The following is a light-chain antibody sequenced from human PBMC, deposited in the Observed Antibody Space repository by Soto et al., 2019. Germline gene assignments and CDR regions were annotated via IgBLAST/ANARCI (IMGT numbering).Light chain of an antibody. CDR2: KAS. CDR1: QTISSW. Sequence: DIQMTQSPSTLSGSVGERVTITCRASQTISSWLAWYQHKPGKAPKLLIYKASTLKSGVPSRFSGSGSGTEFTLTISSLQPDDFATYYCQHYNSYSEAFGQGTKVDIK. J-gene: IGKJ1*01. CDR3: QHYNSYSEA. V-gene: IGKV1-5*03.